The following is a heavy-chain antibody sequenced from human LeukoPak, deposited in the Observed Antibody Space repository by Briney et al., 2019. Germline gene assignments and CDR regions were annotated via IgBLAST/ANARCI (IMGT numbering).Heavy chain of an antibody. V-gene: IGHV3-15*01. Sequence: GGSLRLSCAASGFTFSDAWMSWVRQAPGKGLEWVGRIKSKTDGGTTDYAAPVKGRFTISRDDSKNTLYLQMNSLKTEDTAVYYCTTDIVATGFDYWGQGTLVTVSS. CDR2: IKSKTDGGTT. J-gene: IGHJ4*02. CDR1: GFTFSDAW. D-gene: IGHD5-12*01. CDR3: TTDIVATGFDY.